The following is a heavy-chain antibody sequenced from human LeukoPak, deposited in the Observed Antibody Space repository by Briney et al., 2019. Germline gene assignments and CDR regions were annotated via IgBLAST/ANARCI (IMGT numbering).Heavy chain of an antibody. CDR2: IYYSGST. CDR1: GGSISTNY. CDR3: ARYISSGSQTGFDY. J-gene: IGHJ4*02. Sequence: SETLSLACTVSGGSISTNYLSWIRQPPGKGLEWLGYIYYSGSTKYNPSLQSRVTMSMDTSKNQLALKLSSVTAADTAVYYCARYISSGSQTGFDYWGQGARVTVSS. V-gene: IGHV4-59*08. D-gene: IGHD3-22*01.